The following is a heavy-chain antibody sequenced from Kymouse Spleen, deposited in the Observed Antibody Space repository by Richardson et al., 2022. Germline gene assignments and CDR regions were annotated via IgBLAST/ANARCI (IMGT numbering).Heavy chain of an antibody. V-gene: IGHV4-34*01. D-gene: IGHD1-7*01. CDR3: ARRCGITGTTGI. CDR2: INHSGST. CDR1: GGSFSGYY. Sequence: QVQLQQWGAGLLKPSETLSLTCAVYGGSFSGYYWSWIRQPPGKGLEWIGEINHSGSTNYNPSLKSRVTISVDTSKNQFSLKLSSVTAADTAVYYCARRCGITGTTGIWGQGTMVTVSS. J-gene: IGHJ3*02.